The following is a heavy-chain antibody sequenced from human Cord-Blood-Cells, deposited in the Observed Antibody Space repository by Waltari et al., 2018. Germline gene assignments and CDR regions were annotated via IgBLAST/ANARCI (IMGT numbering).Heavy chain of an antibody. CDR2: INPNSGGT. CDR1: GYTFTGYY. V-gene: IGHV1-2*04. J-gene: IGHJ3*02. CDR3: ARGRSIAARADAFDI. D-gene: IGHD6-6*01. Sequence: QVQLVQSGAEVKKPGASVKVSCTASGYTFTGYYMHWVRQAPGQGLEWMGWINPNSGGTNYAQKFQGWVTMTRDTSISTAYMELSRLRSDDTAVYYCARGRSIAARADAFDIWGQGTMVTVSS.